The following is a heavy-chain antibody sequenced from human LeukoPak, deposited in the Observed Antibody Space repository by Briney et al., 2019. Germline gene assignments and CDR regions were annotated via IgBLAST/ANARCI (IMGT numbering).Heavy chain of an antibody. J-gene: IGHJ4*02. CDR2: IYYSGST. D-gene: IGHD6-19*01. CDR1: GGSISSYY. CDR3: ARFKRAGGWSYFDY. V-gene: IGHV4-59*01. Sequence: SETLSLTCTVSGGSISSYYWSWIRQPPGKGLEWIGYIYYSGSTNYSPSLKSRVTISVDTSKNQFSLKLSSVTAADTAVYYCARFKRAGGWSYFDYWGQGTLVTVSS.